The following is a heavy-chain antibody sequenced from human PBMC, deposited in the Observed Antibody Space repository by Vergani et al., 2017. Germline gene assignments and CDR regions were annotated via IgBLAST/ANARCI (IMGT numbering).Heavy chain of an antibody. D-gene: IGHD5-18*01. J-gene: IGHJ3*02. CDR3: ARDPILGTAMVLDAFDI. Sequence: QVQLVQSGAEVKKPGASVKVSCKASGYTFTSYGISWVRQAPGQGLEWMGWISAYNGNTNYAQKLQGRVTMTTDTSTSTDYMELRRLRSDDTAVYYCARDPILGTAMVLDAFDIWGQGTMVTVSS. CDR1: GYTFTSYG. V-gene: IGHV1-18*04. CDR2: ISAYNGNT.